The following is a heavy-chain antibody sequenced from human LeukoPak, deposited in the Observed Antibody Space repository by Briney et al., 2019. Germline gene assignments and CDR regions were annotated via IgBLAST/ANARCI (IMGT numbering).Heavy chain of an antibody. Sequence: GGSLRLSCAASGFTLSGYWMHWVRQVPGKGLVWVSRINNDGSSTSYADSVKGRFTISRDNSKNTLYLQMNNLRAEDTAVYYCATNAGQWLVPYDYWGQGTLVTVSS. D-gene: IGHD6-19*01. CDR3: ATNAGQWLVPYDY. CDR1: GFTLSGYW. J-gene: IGHJ4*02. V-gene: IGHV3-74*01. CDR2: INNDGSST.